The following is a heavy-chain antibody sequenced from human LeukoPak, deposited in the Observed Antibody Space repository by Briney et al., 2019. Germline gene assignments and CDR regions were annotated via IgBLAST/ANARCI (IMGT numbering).Heavy chain of an antibody. D-gene: IGHD2-8*01. J-gene: IGHJ3*02. CDR1: GGSISSYY. CDR3: ARYLTATDAFDI. CDR2: IYYSGST. Sequence: SETLSLTCTVSGGSISSYYWSWIRQPPGKGLECIGYIYYSGSTNYNPSLKSRVTISVDTSKNQFSLKLSSVTAADTAVYYCARYLTATDAFDILGQGTMVTVSS. V-gene: IGHV4-59*08.